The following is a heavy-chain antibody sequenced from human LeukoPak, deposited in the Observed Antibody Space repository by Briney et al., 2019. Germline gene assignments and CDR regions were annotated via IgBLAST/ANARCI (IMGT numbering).Heavy chain of an antibody. CDR2: INTNSGDT. CDR1: GYTFTTYH. D-gene: IGHD3-10*01. J-gene: IGHJ3*02. V-gene: IGHV1-2*02. Sequence: ASVRVSCKASGYTFTTYHIQWVRQAPGQGLEWMGWINTNSGDTQYGQKFVGRVTMTRDTSTDTAYLDLTRLRADDTAVYYCATEASTALIRGAFAIWGQGTMVTVSS. CDR3: ATEASTALIRGAFAI.